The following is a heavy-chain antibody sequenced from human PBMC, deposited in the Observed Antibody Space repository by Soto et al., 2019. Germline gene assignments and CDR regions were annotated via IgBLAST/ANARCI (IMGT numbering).Heavy chain of an antibody. D-gene: IGHD3-22*01. CDR3: AASLFYYDSSVYNENDAFDI. CDR1: GYTFTIYG. CDR2: ISAYNGNT. J-gene: IGHJ3*02. Sequence: ASVKVSCKASGYTFTIYGISWVRQAPGQGLEWMGWISAYNGNTNYAQKLQGRVTMTTDTSTSTAYMELRSLRSDDTAVYYCAASLFYYDSSVYNENDAFDIWGQGTMVTVSS. V-gene: IGHV1-18*01.